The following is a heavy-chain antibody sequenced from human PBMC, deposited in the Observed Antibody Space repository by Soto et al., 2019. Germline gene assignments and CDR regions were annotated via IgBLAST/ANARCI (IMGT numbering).Heavy chain of an antibody. D-gene: IGHD6-6*01. V-gene: IGHV1-18*01. J-gene: IGHJ6*02. CDR1: GYTFTSYG. Sequence: ASVKVSCKASGYTFTSYGISWVRQAPGQGLEWMGWISAYNGNTNYAQKLQGRVTMTTDTSTSTAYMELRSLRSDDTAVYYCASSWAARPDYYYYGMDVWGQGTTVTVYS. CDR3: ASSWAARPDYYYYGMDV. CDR2: ISAYNGNT.